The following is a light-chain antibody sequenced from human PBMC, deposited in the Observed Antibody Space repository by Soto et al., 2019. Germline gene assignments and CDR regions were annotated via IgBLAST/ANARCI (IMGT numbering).Light chain of an antibody. CDR3: QQSYSPPWT. V-gene: IGKV1-39*01. J-gene: IGKJ1*01. CDR2: AAS. CDR1: QSIGTF. Sequence: DIQMTQSPSSLSASLGDRVTITCRASQSIGTFLSWYQQKPGKAPNLLIYAASKLQSGVPSRFSVCGSGTHFSLTINTLQREDFAVYYCQQSYSPPWTFGRGTRVEIK.